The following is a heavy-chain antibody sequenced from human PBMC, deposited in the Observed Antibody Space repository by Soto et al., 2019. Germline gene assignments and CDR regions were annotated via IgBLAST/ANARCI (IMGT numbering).Heavy chain of an antibody. CDR2: IIPIFGTT. V-gene: IGHV1-69*13. D-gene: IGHD4-4*01. Sequence: SVKVSCKASGGTFSSYTMSWVRQAPGQGLEWMGGIIPIFGTTTHAHKFQGRVTITADESTSTVYMELSSLRGEDTAVYYCARGALTTLAYYYGMDVWGQGTTVTVSS. CDR1: GGTFSSYT. J-gene: IGHJ6*02. CDR3: ARGALTTLAYYYGMDV.